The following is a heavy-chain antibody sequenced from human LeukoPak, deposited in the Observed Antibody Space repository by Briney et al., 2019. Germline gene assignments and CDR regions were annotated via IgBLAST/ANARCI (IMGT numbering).Heavy chain of an antibody. V-gene: IGHV3-23*01. CDR3: AKQLGYCSDGSCYFPY. CDR2: ISNNGGYT. D-gene: IGHD2-15*01. J-gene: IGHJ4*02. CDR1: GGSVSSGSYY. Sequence: ETLSLTCTVSGGSVSSGSYYWSWVRQAPGKGLEWVSAISNNGGYTYYADSVQGRFTISRDNSRSTLCLQMNSLRAEDTAVYYCAKQLGYCSDGSCYFPYWGQGTLVTVSS.